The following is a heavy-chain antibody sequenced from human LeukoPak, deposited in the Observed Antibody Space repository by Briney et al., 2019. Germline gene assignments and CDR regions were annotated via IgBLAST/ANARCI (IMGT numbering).Heavy chain of an antibody. CDR1: GFTFSSYA. CDR2: ISGSGGST. Sequence: PGGSLRLSCAASGFTFSSYAMSWVRQAPGKGLEWVSAISGSGGSTYYADSVKGRFTISRDKSQNTLYLQMNSLRAEDTAVYYCAQGASGWYQYYYWGQGTLVTVSS. CDR3: AQGASGWYQYYY. J-gene: IGHJ4*02. V-gene: IGHV3-23*01. D-gene: IGHD6-19*01.